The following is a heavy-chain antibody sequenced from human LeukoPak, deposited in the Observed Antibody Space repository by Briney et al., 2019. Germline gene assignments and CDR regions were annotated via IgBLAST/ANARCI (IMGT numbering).Heavy chain of an antibody. J-gene: IGHJ5*02. CDR2: IGTAGDT. CDR3: ATKRGSASNNWFDP. Sequence: GGSLRLSCAASGFTFSSYDMHWVRQGTGKGLEWVSAIGTAGDTYYPGSVKGRFTTSRENAKNSLYLQMNSLRVGDTAVYYCATKRGSASNNWFDPWGQGTLVTVSS. CDR1: GFTFSSYD. D-gene: IGHD3-10*01. V-gene: IGHV3-13*04.